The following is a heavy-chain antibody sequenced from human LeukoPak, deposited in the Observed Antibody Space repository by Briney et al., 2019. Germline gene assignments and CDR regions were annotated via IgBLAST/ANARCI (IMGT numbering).Heavy chain of an antibody. J-gene: IGHJ4*02. CDR3: ARNRRDRSGYYQDFDY. CDR1: GFTFSDYY. D-gene: IGHD3-22*01. Sequence: GGSLRLSCAASGFTFSDYYMSWIRQAPGKELEWVSYIRGSSTPIHYADSVKGRFTISRDNAKNSLYLQMDTLRVEDTAVYYCARNRRDRSGYYQDFDYWGQGTLVTVSS. CDR2: IRGSSTPI. V-gene: IGHV3-11*01.